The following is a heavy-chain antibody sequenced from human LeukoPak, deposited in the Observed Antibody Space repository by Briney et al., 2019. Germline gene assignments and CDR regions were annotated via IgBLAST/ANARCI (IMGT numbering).Heavy chain of an antibody. Sequence: GGSLRLSCAASGFTLSSYWMHWFRQAPGKGLVWVSRINTDGTTTNYADSVKGRFTISRDNAKSTLYLQMNSLRAEDTAVYYCARTGSGASATNLWGQGTLVTVSS. CDR1: GFTLSSYW. CDR3: ARTGSGASATNL. CDR2: INTDGTTT. V-gene: IGHV3-74*01. D-gene: IGHD6-6*01. J-gene: IGHJ5*02.